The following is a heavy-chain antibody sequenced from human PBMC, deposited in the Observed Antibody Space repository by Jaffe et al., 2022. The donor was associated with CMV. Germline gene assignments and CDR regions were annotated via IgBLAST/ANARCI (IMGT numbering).Heavy chain of an antibody. V-gene: IGHV3-33*01. J-gene: IGHJ4*02. Sequence: QVQLVESGGGVVQPGRSLRLSCAASGFTFSSYGMHWVRQAPGKGLEWVAVIWYDGSNKYYADSVKGRFTISRDNSKNTLYLQMNSLRAEDTAVYYCARDWFDPRYYFDYWGQGTLVTVSS. D-gene: IGHD3-10*01. CDR2: IWYDGSNK. CDR1: GFTFSSYG. CDR3: ARDWFDPRYYFDY.